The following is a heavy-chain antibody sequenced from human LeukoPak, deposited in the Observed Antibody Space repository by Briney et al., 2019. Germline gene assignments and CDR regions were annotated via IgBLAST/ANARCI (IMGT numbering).Heavy chain of an antibody. CDR2: IMFDGTFT. CDR3: ARDGYFSS. Sequence: AGGSLRLSCVGSGFTLSNYWMHWVRQAPGKGLEWVSRIMFDGTFTMYADSVKGRFTTSRDNAKNTLYLQMNSLRAEDTAIYYCARDGYFSSWGQGTLVSVSS. V-gene: IGHV3-74*03. CDR1: GFTLSNYW. J-gene: IGHJ5*02. D-gene: IGHD3-22*01.